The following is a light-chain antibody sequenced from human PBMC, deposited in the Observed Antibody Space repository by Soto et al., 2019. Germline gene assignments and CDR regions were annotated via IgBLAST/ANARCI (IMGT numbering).Light chain of an antibody. CDR3: QQFDSSAIT. Sequence: EIVLTQSPGTLSLSPGERATLSCRASQSVRNNYLAWYQHKRGQAPRLLIYGASTRATCIPDSFSGSGSGTDFTLSISRLEPEDVAVYYCQQFDSSAITFGQGTRLEIK. CDR2: GAS. J-gene: IGKJ5*01. V-gene: IGKV3-20*01. CDR1: QSVRNNY.